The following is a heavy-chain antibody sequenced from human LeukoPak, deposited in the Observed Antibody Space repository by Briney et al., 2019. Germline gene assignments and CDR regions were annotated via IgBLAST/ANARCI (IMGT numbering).Heavy chain of an antibody. CDR3: ARDPVLGIPDYFDY. V-gene: IGHV3-30*04. D-gene: IGHD7-27*01. Sequence: GGSLRLSCAASGFTFSTYTMYWVRQAPGKGLGWMACISTDETITYYSGSVQGRFTITRDNSKNTLFLQMNSLRVEHTAVYYCARDPVLGIPDYFDYWGHGTLVTVSS. CDR2: ISTDETIT. J-gene: IGHJ4*01. CDR1: GFTFSTYT.